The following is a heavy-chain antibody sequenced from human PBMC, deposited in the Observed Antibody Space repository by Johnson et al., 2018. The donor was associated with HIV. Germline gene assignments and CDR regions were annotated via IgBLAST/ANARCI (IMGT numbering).Heavy chain of an antibody. V-gene: IGHV3-20*04. J-gene: IGHJ3*02. CDR3: ARDSQHYYDSSGYFLGNAFNI. Sequence: EVQVVESGGGLVQPGRSLRLSCAASGFTFDDYAMHWVRQAPGKGLKWVSGINCNGGSTGYADSVKGRFTISRDNAKNSLYLQMNSLRAEDTALYYCARDSQHYYDSSGYFLGNAFNIWGQGTMVTVSS. CDR2: INCNGGST. CDR1: GFTFDDYA. D-gene: IGHD3-22*01.